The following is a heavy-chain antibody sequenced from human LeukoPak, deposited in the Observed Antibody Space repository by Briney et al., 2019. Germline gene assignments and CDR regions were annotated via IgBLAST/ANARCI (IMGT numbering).Heavy chain of an antibody. V-gene: IGHV1-8*01. Sequence: ASVKVSCKASGYTFTSYDINWVRQATGQGLEWMGWMNPNSGNTGYAQKFQGRVTMTRNTSISTAYMELSSLRSEDTAVYYCARVYDSSDYRFNAFDIWGQGTMVTVSS. CDR3: ARVYDSSDYRFNAFDI. CDR2: MNPNSGNT. D-gene: IGHD3-22*01. J-gene: IGHJ3*02. CDR1: GYTFTSYD.